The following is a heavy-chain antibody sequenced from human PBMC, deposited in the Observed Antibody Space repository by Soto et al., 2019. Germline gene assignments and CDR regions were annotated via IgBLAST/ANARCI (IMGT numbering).Heavy chain of an antibody. D-gene: IGHD3-16*01. CDR3: ARIKLVEFFFKKEAAYDMDV. CDR2: ISSDSRYI. V-gene: IGHV3-48*02. Sequence: GGSLRLSCAASGFTLSNYAVNWVRQAPGKGLEWVSYISSDSRYIYYGDSVKGRFTISRDNARNSVYLQMNSLRDEDTAVYYCARIKLVEFFFKKEAAYDMDVWGQGTPVTVSS. J-gene: IGHJ6*02. CDR1: GFTLSNYA.